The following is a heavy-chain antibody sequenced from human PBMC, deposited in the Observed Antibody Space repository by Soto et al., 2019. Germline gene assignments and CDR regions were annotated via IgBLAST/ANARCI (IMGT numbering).Heavy chain of an antibody. V-gene: IGHV1-2*04. J-gene: IGHJ6*02. D-gene: IGHD6-13*01. Sequence: ASVKVSCKASGYTFTGYYMHWVRQAPGQGLEWMGWINPNSGGTNYAQKFQGWVTMTRDTSISTAYMELSRLRSDDTAVYYCARCRWAQQLDSTSYYYYGMDVWGQGTTVTVSS. CDR2: INPNSGGT. CDR3: ARCRWAQQLDSTSYYYYGMDV. CDR1: GYTFTGYY.